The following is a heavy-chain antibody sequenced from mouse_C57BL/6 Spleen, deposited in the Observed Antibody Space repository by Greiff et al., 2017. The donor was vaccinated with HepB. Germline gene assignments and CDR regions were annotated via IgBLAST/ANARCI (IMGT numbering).Heavy chain of an antibody. CDR3: ARRNYYGTSGAMDY. Sequence: VQLQQSGPELVKPGASVKISCKASGYAFSSSWMNWVKQRPGKGLEWIGRIYPGDGDTNYNGKFKGKATLTADKSSSTAYMQLSSLTSEDSAVYFCARRNYYGTSGAMDYWGQGPSVTVSS. CDR2: IYPGDGDT. D-gene: IGHD1-1*01. CDR1: GYAFSSSW. J-gene: IGHJ4*01. V-gene: IGHV1-82*01.